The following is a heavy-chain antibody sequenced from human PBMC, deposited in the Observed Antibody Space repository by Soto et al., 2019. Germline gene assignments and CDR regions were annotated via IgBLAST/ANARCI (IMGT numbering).Heavy chain of an antibody. CDR2: ISYDGSNK. J-gene: IGHJ6*02. Sequence: GSLRLSCAASGFTFSSYGMNWVRQAPGKGLEWVAVISYDGSNKYYADSVKGRFTISRDNSENTLYLQMNSLRAEDTAVYYCAKARGGYCSSTSCSYYYYYYGMDVWGQGTTVTVSS. V-gene: IGHV3-30*18. CDR1: GFTFSSYG. D-gene: IGHD2-2*01. CDR3: AKARGGYCSSTSCSYYYYYYGMDV.